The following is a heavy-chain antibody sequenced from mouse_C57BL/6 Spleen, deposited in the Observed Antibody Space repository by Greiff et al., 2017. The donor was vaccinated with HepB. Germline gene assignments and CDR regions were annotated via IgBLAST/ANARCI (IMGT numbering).Heavy chain of an antibody. J-gene: IGHJ2*01. V-gene: IGHV1-61*01. CDR2: IYPSDSET. CDR3: ARIDYDGYYCDY. D-gene: IGHD2-4*01. Sequence: VQLQQPGAELVRPGSSVKLSCKASGYTFTSYWMDWVKQRPGQGLEWIGNIYPSDSETHYNQKFKDKATLTVDKSSSTAYMQLSSLTSEDSAVYYCARIDYDGYYCDYWGQGTTLTVSS. CDR1: GYTFTSYW.